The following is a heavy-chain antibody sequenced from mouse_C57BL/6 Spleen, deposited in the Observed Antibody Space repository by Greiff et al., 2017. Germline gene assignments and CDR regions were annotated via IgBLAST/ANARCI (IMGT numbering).Heavy chain of an antibody. D-gene: IGHD1-1*01. V-gene: IGHV1-81*01. Sequence: QVQLQQSGAELARPGASVKLSCKASGYTFTSYGISWVKQRTGQDLEWIGEIYPRSGNTYYNEKFKGKATLTADKSSSTAYMELRSLTSEDSAVYFCARSSYYGSSYCFDYWGQGTTLTVSS. J-gene: IGHJ2*01. CDR3: ARSSYYGSSYCFDY. CDR1: GYTFTSYG. CDR2: IYPRSGNT.